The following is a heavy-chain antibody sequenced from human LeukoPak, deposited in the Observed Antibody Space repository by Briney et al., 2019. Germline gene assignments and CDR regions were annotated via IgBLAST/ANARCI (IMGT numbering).Heavy chain of an antibody. CDR1: GFTFSSYG. CDR3: APEGDGYILFDY. V-gene: IGHV3-30*03. CDR2: ISHDGSNK. Sequence: GRSLRLSCAAPGFTFSSYGMHWVRQAPGKGLEWVAVISHDGSNKYYADSVKGRFTISRDNSKNTLYLQMNSLRVEDTAVYYCAPEGDGYILFDYWGQGTLVTVSS. J-gene: IGHJ4*02. D-gene: IGHD5-24*01.